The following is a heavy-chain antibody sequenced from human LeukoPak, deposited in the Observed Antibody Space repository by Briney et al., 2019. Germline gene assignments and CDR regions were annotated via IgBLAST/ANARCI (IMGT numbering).Heavy chain of an antibody. J-gene: IGHJ6*03. CDR2: IIPMFATA. D-gene: IGHD2-21*01. Sequence: SVKVSCKASGSAFSSYAISWVRQAPGQGLEWMGGIIPMFATANYAQKFQGRVTITADESTSTAYMELRSLKSEDTALYYCARPAGASQNFGGNSHPPPPSHYYYMDVWGKGTTVTVSS. CDR1: GSAFSSYA. CDR3: ARPAGASQNFGGNSHPPPPSHYYYMDV. V-gene: IGHV1-69*13.